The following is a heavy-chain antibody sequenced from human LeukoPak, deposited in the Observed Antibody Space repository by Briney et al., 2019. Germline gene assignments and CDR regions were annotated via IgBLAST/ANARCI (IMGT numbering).Heavy chain of an antibody. CDR3: ARGTNWSPLDFDY. V-gene: IGHV3-21*01. Sequence: GGSLRLSCVVSGFTVSGDYISWFRQAPGKGLEWVSSISSSNSFIYYADSMKGRFTISKDNAKNSLYLQMNSLRAEDTAVYYCARGTNWSPLDFDYWGQGTLVTVSS. J-gene: IGHJ4*02. CDR1: GFTVSGDY. CDR2: ISSSNSFI. D-gene: IGHD1-20*01.